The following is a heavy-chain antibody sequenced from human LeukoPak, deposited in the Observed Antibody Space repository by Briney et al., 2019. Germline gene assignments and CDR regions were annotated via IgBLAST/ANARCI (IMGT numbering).Heavy chain of an antibody. D-gene: IGHD1-26*01. CDR3: ARDDRDSGSYYVWQFDAFDI. J-gene: IGHJ3*02. CDR2: IRQDGSEK. V-gene: IGHV3-7*01. CDR1: GFTFSSYW. Sequence: GGSLRLSCAASGFTFSSYWMSWVRQAPGKGLEWVANIRQDGSEKYYVDSVKGRFTISRDNAKNSLYLQMNSLRAEDTAVYYCARDDRDSGSYYVWQFDAFDIWGQGTMVTVSS.